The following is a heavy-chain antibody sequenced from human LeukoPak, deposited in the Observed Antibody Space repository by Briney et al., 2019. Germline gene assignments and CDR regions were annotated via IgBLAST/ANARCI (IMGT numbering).Heavy chain of an antibody. D-gene: IGHD5-24*01. J-gene: IGHJ4*02. V-gene: IGHV4-39*01. Sequence: PSETLSLTCIVSGGSISSAAYHWGWIRQSRGKGLEWIATVSYTGGTYYNPSLKSRVTISLDTSRNQLSLELTSVTAADTAAYYCAGFSVEMATWTDYWGQGALVTVSS. CDR1: GGSISSAAYH. CDR2: VSYTGGT. CDR3: AGFSVEMATWTDY.